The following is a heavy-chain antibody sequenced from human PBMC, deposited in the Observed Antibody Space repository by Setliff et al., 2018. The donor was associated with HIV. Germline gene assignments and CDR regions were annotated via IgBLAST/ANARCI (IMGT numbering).Heavy chain of an antibody. J-gene: IGHJ4*02. CDR1: GFSFHDYA. V-gene: IGHV3-9*01. Sequence: GGSLRLSCAASGFSFHDYAIHWVRQVPGKGLEWVSGISWNNFPIGFADSVRGRFTVSRDNAKNSVYLQMNNLRAEDTAVYYCGRAPPYCSGGSCADYWGQGTLVTVSS. CDR2: ISWNNFPI. CDR3: GRAPPYCSGGSCADY. D-gene: IGHD2-15*01.